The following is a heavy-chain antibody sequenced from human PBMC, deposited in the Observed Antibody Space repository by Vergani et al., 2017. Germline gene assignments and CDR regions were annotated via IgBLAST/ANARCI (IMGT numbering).Heavy chain of an antibody. V-gene: IGHV1-2*02. CDR2: LDPHTGDT. J-gene: IGHJ4*02. D-gene: IGHD2-2*01. Sequence: QVQLVQAGAEVRKPGASVKVSCKASGYSLSDHYLHWVRQAPGQGFEWMGRLDPHTGDTKYAEKFQGRAILTRDRSISTAYMELISLISDDTAVYYCTTSPLGYCSSTSCYSDYWGQGTLVTVSS. CDR3: TTSPLGYCSSTSCYSDY. CDR1: GYSLSDHY.